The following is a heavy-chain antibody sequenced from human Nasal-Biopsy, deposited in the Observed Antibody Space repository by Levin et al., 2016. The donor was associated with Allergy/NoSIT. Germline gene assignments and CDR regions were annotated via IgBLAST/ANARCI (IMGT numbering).Heavy chain of an antibody. D-gene: IGHD2-8*01. CDR1: GFTFRNYG. V-gene: IGHV3-23*01. J-gene: IGHJ3*01. CDR3: AKDPNGDFVGAFDF. CDR2: ISGSGGLT. Sequence: GESLKISCAGSGFTFRNYGLTWVRQAPGKGLEWVSGISGSGGLTQYADSVRGRFTISRDNSKNMLYLQMNSLRADDTALYYCAKDPNGDFVGAFDFWGQGTMVTVSS.